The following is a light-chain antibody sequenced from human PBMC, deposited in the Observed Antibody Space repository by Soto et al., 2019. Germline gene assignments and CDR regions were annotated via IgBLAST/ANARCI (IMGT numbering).Light chain of an antibody. J-gene: IGKJ4*01. V-gene: IGKV1-9*01. CDR1: QGISSY. CDR2: DAS. CDR3: QQLSSFPIS. Sequence: IQLTQSPSSLSASVGDRVTITCRASQGISSYLAWYQQKPGKAPKLLIYDASTLQSGVPPRFSGSGSGTDFTRTISSLQPEDFATYYCQQLSSFPISFGGGTKVEIK.